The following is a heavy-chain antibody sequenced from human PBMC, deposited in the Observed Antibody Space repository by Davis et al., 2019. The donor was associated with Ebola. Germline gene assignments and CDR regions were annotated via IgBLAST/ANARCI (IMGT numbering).Heavy chain of an antibody. Sequence: MPSETLSLTCAVYGGSFSDYFWSWIRQPPEKGLEWIGEISHHNGDTNYNPSLRSRVAISVDSSKTQFSLEISSGTAADTATYYFARTTKTNIEDSGLGYNSFDSWGQGVLVSVSS. J-gene: IGHJ5*01. CDR2: ISHHNGDT. CDR3: ARTTKTNIEDSGLGYNSFDS. V-gene: IGHV4-34*01. D-gene: IGHD4-17*01. CDR1: GGSFSDYF.